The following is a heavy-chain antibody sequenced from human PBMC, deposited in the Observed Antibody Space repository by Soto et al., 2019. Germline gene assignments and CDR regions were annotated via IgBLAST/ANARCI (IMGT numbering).Heavy chain of an antibody. CDR2: ISSSSSYI. J-gene: IGHJ4*02. CDR3: ARDIDYYDSSGYQDY. V-gene: IGHV3-21*01. CDR1: GFTFSSYS. D-gene: IGHD3-22*01. Sequence: PGGSLRLSCAASGFTFSSYSMNWVRQAPGKGLEWVSSISSSSSYIYYADSVKGRFTISRDNAKNSLYLQMNSLRAEDTAVYYCARDIDYYDSSGYQDYWGQGALVTVSS.